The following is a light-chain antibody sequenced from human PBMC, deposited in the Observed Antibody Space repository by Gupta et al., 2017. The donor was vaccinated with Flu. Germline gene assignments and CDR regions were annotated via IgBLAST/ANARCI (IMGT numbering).Light chain of an antibody. J-gene: IGKJ3*01. CDR1: QSISSY. V-gene: IGKV1-39*01. CDR3: QQSDSTPQLT. CDR2: AAS. Sequence: DIQMTQSPSSLSASVGDRVTITCRASQSISSYLNWYQQKPGKAPKLLIYAASSLQSGVPSRFSGSGSGTDFTLTISSLQPEDFATYYCQQSDSTPQLTFGHGTKVDIK.